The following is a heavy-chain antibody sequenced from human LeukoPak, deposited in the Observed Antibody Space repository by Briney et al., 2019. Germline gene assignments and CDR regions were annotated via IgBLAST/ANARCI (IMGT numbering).Heavy chain of an antibody. CDR3: TTNDAFDI. CDR1: GFTFSNAW. Sequence: GGSLRLSCAASGFTFSNAWMNWVRQAPGKGLEWVGRIKTKTGGGTTGYAAPVKGRFTISRDDSKNTLFLQMNSLKTEDTAVYYCTTNDAFDIWGQGTMVTVSS. V-gene: IGHV3-15*01. CDR2: IKTKTGGGTT. J-gene: IGHJ3*02.